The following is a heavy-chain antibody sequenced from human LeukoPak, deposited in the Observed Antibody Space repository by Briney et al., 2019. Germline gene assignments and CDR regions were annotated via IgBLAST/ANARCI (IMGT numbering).Heavy chain of an antibody. CDR1: GFTFSTFG. V-gene: IGHV3-48*01. D-gene: IGHD3-9*01. CDR3: ARMSTGYYDDY. J-gene: IGHJ4*02. Sequence: GGSLRLSCVASGFTFSTFGMNWVRQAPGKGLEWVSYVSSSSTTIYYADSVKGRFTISRDDAKSSLYLQMNSLRAEGTALYYCARMSTGYYDDYWGQGTLVAVSS. CDR2: VSSSSTTI.